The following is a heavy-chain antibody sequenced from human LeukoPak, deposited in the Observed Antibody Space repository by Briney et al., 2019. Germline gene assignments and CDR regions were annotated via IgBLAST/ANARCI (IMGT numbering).Heavy chain of an antibody. D-gene: IGHD1-1*01. V-gene: IGHV3-30-3*01. CDR3: ARDGTSPQYARYAFDI. Sequence: GGSLRLSCAASGFTFSSYAMHWVRQAPGKGLEWVAVISYDGSNKYYADSVKGRFTISRDNSKNTLYLQMNSLRAEDTAVYYCARDGTSPQYARYAFDIWGQGTMVTVSS. J-gene: IGHJ3*02. CDR2: ISYDGSNK. CDR1: GFTFSSYA.